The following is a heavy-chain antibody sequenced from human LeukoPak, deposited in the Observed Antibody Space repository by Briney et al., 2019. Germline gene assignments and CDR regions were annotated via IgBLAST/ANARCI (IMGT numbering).Heavy chain of an antibody. V-gene: IGHV3-23*01. D-gene: IGHD3-22*01. CDR2: ISGSGGST. Sequence: GGSLRLSCAASGFTFSSYAMSWVRQAPGKGLEWVSAISGSGGSTYYADSVKGRFAISRDNSKNTLYLQMNSLRAEDTAVYYCAKASAMIVVVSKHFDYWGQGTLVTVSS. J-gene: IGHJ4*02. CDR1: GFTFSSYA. CDR3: AKASAMIVVVSKHFDY.